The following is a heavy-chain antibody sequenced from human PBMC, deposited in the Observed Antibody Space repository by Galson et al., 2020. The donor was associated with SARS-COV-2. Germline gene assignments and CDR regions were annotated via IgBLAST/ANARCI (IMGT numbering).Heavy chain of an antibody. Sequence: GESLKISCAASGFTFRSYAMHWVRQAPGKGLEWVAVISYDGSNKYYADSVKGRFTISRDNSKNTLYLQMNSLRAEDTAVYYCARSRDGYKHFDYWGQGTLVTVSS. CDR3: ARSRDGYKHFDY. J-gene: IGHJ4*02. V-gene: IGHV3-30*04. D-gene: IGHD5-12*01. CDR2: ISYDGSNK. CDR1: GFTFRSYA.